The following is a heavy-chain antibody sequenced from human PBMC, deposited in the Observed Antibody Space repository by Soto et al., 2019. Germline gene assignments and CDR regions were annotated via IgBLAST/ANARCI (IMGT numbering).Heavy chain of an antibody. CDR3: ARDRYYDSSGPYGMDV. CDR1: GYTFTTYG. D-gene: IGHD3-22*01. Sequence: ASVKVSCKASGYTFTTYGISWVRQAPGQGLEWMGWISAYNGNTNYAQKLQGRVTMTTDTSTSTAYMELRSLRSDDTAVYYCARDRYYDSSGPYGMDVWGQGTTVTSP. J-gene: IGHJ6*02. V-gene: IGHV1-18*01. CDR2: ISAYNGNT.